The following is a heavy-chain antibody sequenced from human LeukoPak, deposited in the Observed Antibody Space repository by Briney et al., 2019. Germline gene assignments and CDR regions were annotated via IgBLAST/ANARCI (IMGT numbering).Heavy chain of an antibody. Sequence: GESLKISCKTSGYNFTTYWIGWVRQMPGKGLEWMGIIYPGDSDTRYSPSFQGQVTISADKSTSTAYLQWSSLKASDTAVYYCARLGNYGDYGDYWGQGTLVAVSP. V-gene: IGHV5-51*01. CDR3: ARLGNYGDYGDY. J-gene: IGHJ4*02. D-gene: IGHD4-17*01. CDR1: GYNFTTYW. CDR2: IYPGDSDT.